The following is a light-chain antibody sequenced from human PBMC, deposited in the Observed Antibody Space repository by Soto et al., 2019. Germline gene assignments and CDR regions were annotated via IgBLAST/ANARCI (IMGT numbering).Light chain of an antibody. CDR1: QSVSSS. V-gene: IGKV3-15*01. CDR3: QQYVHWPPAT. Sequence: EIVVTQSPATLSVSPGERVTLSCRASQSVSSSLAWYQQRPGQAPRLLIYDTSTRAPGIAARFSGSGSGTAFTLTISSLQSEDVAVYYCQQYVHWPPATFGQGTTVEIK. CDR2: DTS. J-gene: IGKJ1*01.